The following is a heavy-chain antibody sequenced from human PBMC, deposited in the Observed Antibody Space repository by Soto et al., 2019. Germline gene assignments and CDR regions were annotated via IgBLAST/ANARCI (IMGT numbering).Heavy chain of an antibody. CDR3: AKDSRIQLWLSRSAFDI. CDR1: GFNFIGYG. Sequence: GGSMRLCCAASGFNFIGYGMHWVRQAPGKRLEWVAVISYDGSNKYYAESVKGRFTISRDNSKNTLYLQMNSLRAEDTAVYYCAKDSRIQLWLSRSAFDIWGQGTMVT. J-gene: IGHJ3*02. CDR2: ISYDGSNK. D-gene: IGHD5-18*01. V-gene: IGHV3-30*18.